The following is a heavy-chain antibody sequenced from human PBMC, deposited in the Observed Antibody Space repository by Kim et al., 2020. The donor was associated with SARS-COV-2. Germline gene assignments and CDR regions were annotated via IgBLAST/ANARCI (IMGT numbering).Heavy chain of an antibody. CDR3: ARRRGGYYDSSGYYGD. CDR1: GYSFTSYW. V-gene: IGHV5-51*01. CDR2: IYPGDSDT. Sequence: GESLKISCKGSGYSFTSYWIGWVRQMPGKGLEWMGIIYPGDSDTRYSPSFQGQVTISADKSISTAYLQWSSLKASDTAMYYCARRRGGYYDSSGYYGDWGQGTLVTVSS. D-gene: IGHD3-22*01. J-gene: IGHJ4*02.